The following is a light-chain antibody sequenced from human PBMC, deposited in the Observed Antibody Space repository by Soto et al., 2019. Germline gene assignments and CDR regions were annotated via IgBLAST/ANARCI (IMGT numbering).Light chain of an antibody. CDR1: QSVRDSY. Sequence: EIVLTQSPGTLSMSPGEGVTLSCRTSQSVRDSYLAWYQQKPGQAPRLLIYGASNRADGVPDRFNGGGSGTDFTLTISRLEPEDFAVYYCQLYGGSPLFTFGPGTKVDIK. CDR3: QLYGGSPLFT. CDR2: GAS. J-gene: IGKJ3*01. V-gene: IGKV3-20*01.